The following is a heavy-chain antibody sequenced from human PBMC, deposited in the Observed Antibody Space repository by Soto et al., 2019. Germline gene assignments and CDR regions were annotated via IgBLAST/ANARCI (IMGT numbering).Heavy chain of an antibody. CDR1: GGSFSGYY. Sequence: SETLSLTCAGYGGSFSGYYWSWIRRPPGKGLEWIGEINHSGSTNYNPSLKSRVTISVDTSKNQFSLKLSSVTAADTAVYYCARPTRQWLGLRYYYGMDVWGQGTTVT. CDR2: INHSGST. J-gene: IGHJ6*02. CDR3: ARPTRQWLGLRYYYGMDV. D-gene: IGHD6-19*01. V-gene: IGHV4-34*01.